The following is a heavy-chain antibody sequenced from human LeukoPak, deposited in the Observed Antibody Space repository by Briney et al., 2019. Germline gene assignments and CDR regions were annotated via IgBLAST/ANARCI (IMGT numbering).Heavy chain of an antibody. CDR3: ARGPLWFGELIYYYYYGMDV. CDR1: GGSFSGYY. Sequence: SETLSLTCAVYGGSFSGYYWSWIRQPPGKGLEWIGEINHSGSTNYNPSLKSRVTISVDTSKNQFSLKLSSVTAADTAVYYYARGPLWFGELIYYYYYGMDVWGQGTTVTVSS. V-gene: IGHV4-34*01. J-gene: IGHJ6*02. D-gene: IGHD3-10*01. CDR2: INHSGST.